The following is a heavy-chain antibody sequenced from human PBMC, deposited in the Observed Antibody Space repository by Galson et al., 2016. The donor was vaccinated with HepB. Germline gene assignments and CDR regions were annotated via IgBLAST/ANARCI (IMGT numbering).Heavy chain of an antibody. CDR1: GVSLSSYS. J-gene: IGHJ4*02. CDR2: IYYSGGST. V-gene: IGHV4-59*01. Sequence: SETLSLTCTVSGVSLSSYSWSWIRQPPGKGLEWIGYIYYSGGSTNYNPSLKSRVTISVDTLKNQFSLKLSSVTAADTAVYFCARVRIAVAENSYFFGSWGQGTLVTVSS. CDR3: ARVRIAVAENSYFFGS. D-gene: IGHD6-19*01.